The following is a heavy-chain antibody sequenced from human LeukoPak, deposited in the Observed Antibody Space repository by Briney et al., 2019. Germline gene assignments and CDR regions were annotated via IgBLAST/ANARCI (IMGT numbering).Heavy chain of an antibody. CDR2: ISSSSSYI. D-gene: IGHD1-26*01. J-gene: IGHJ2*01. V-gene: IGHV3-21*01. Sequence: GGSLRLSCAASGFTFSSYAMHWVRQAPGKGLEWASSISSSSSYIYYADSVKGRFTISRDNAKNSLYLQMNSLRAEDTAVYYCARAVGRYFDLWGRGTLVTVSS. CDR1: GFTFSSYA. CDR3: ARAVGRYFDL.